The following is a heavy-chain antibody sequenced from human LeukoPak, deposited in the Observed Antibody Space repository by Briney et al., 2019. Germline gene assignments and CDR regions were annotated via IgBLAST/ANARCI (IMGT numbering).Heavy chain of an antibody. V-gene: IGHV3-33*01. CDR1: GFTFSSYG. Sequence: GGSLRLSCAASGFTFSSYGMHWVCQAPGKGLEWVAVIWYDGSNKYYADSVKGRFTISRDNSKNTLYLQMNSLRAEDTAVYYCAREDYGSGSYQAFDYWGQGTLVTVSS. D-gene: IGHD3-10*01. CDR3: AREDYGSGSYQAFDY. J-gene: IGHJ4*02. CDR2: IWYDGSNK.